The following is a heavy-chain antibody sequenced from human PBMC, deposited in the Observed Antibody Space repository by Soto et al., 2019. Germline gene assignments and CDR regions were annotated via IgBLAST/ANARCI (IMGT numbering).Heavy chain of an antibody. CDR2: IKSKTDGGTT. CDR1: GFTFSNAW. CDR3: TKDRGWHDY. Sequence: PWGSLRVSCASSGFTFSNAWMSWVRQAPGKGLDWVGRIKSKTDGGTTDYAAPVKGRFTISRDDSKNTLYLQMNSLKTEDTAVYYCTKDRGWHDYWGQGTLVTVSS. V-gene: IGHV3-15*01. J-gene: IGHJ4*02. D-gene: IGHD3-10*01.